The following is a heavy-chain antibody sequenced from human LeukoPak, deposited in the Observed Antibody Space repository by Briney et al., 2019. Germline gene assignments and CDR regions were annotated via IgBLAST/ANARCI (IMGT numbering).Heavy chain of an antibody. Sequence: GGSLRLSCAASGFTFSSAWMTWVRQTPGKGLEWVGHIKSRTDGGTTDYAAPVKGRFTVSRDDSTNMVYLQMNSLKTEDSAVYYCATEFYSNGYNYWGQGILVTVSS. CDR2: IKSRTDGGTT. D-gene: IGHD5-24*01. J-gene: IGHJ4*02. CDR1: GFTFSSAW. CDR3: ATEFYSNGYNY. V-gene: IGHV3-15*01.